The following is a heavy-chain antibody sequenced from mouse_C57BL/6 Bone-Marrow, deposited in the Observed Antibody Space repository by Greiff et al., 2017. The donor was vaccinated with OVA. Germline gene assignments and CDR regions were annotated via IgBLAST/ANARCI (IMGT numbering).Heavy chain of an antibody. CDR2: INPNNGGT. Sequence: VQLQQSGPELVKPGASVKISCKASGYTFTDYYMNWVKQSHGQSLEWIGDINPNNGGTSYNQKFKGKATLTVDKSSSTAYMELRSLTSEDSAVYYCARGGNGGVYYAMDYWGQGTSVTVSS. D-gene: IGHD2-1*01. V-gene: IGHV1-26*01. J-gene: IGHJ4*01. CDR1: GYTFTDYY. CDR3: ARGGNGGVYYAMDY.